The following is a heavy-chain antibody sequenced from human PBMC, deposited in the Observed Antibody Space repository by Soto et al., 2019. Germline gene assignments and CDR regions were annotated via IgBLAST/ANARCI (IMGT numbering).Heavy chain of an antibody. J-gene: IGHJ4*02. CDR1: GFTFSSYS. Sequence: GGSLRLFCAASGFTFSSYSMNWVRQAPGKGLEWVSYISSNSGTMYYADSVKGRFTISRDNAKNSLYLQMNSLRAEDTAVYYCARDRFYYGSSGYYYFDYWGQGTLVTVSS. D-gene: IGHD3-22*01. V-gene: IGHV3-48*01. CDR2: ISSNSGTM. CDR3: ARDRFYYGSSGYYYFDY.